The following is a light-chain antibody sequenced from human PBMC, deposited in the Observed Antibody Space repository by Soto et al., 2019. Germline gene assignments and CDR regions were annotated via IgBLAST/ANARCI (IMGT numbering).Light chain of an antibody. CDR3: QRYGSPPLT. Sequence: EIVLTQSPGTLSLSPGERATLSCRASQSVSSSYLAWYQQKPGQAPGLRIYAASSRATGIPDRFSGSGSEKDITLTIRRLEPEDFAVYYCQRYGSPPLTFGGGTQVEIK. CDR1: QSVSSSY. CDR2: AAS. J-gene: IGKJ4*01. V-gene: IGKV3-20*01.